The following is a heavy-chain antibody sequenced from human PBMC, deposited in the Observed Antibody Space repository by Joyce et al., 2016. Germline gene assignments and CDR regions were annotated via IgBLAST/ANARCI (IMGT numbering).Heavy chain of an antibody. V-gene: IGHV5-10-1*03. CDR3: VRHVTDWFDP. Sequence: EVQLVQSGAEVKKPGESLRISCKGSGYSFTSHWISWVRQMPGKGLEWMGRIDPRDAYTDYSPSFEGHVTISVDKTISAAYLQWSSPRASDTAIYYCVRHVTDWFDPWGQGTLVTVSS. D-gene: IGHD3-10*02. CDR2: IDPRDAYT. J-gene: IGHJ5*02. CDR1: GYSFTSHW.